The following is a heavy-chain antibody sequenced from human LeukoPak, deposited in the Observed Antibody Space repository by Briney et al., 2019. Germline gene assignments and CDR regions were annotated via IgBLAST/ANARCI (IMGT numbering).Heavy chain of an antibody. V-gene: IGHV3-33*01. J-gene: IGHJ6*02. CDR3: AGDYGEYYYGMDV. CDR1: GFTFSRYG. CDR2: IWYDGSNK. D-gene: IGHD4-17*01. Sequence: PGGSLRLSCAASGFTFSRYGMHWVRQAPGKGLEWVAVIWYDGSNKCYADSVKGRFTISRDNSKNTLYLQMNSLRAEDTAVYYCAGDYGEYYYGMDVWGQGTTVTVSS.